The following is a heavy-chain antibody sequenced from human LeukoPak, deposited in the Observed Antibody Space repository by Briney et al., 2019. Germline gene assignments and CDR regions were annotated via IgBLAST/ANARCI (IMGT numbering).Heavy chain of an antibody. D-gene: IGHD2/OR15-2a*01. CDR1: GFTLSDYW. CDR2: INQGGSRI. CDR3: ARIPCTSTDCYYDY. Sequence: GGSLRLSCAASGFTLSDYWMSWVRQAPGKGLEWVANINQGGSRIHYLDSVKGRFTISRDNAKNSLYLQLDSLRAEDTAVYYCARIPCTSTDCYYDYWGQGTLVTVSS. V-gene: IGHV3-7*01. J-gene: IGHJ4*02.